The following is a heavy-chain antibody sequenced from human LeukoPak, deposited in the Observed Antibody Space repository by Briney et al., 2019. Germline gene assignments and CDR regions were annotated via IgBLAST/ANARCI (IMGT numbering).Heavy chain of an antibody. CDR1: GCSFTSYW. D-gene: IGHD2-15*01. Sequence: GESLKISCQTSGCSFTSYWIGWVRQMPGIGLERMGFIYPGHSDTRYSPSFQGQVTISADKSISSAYLQWSSLKASATGIYYCARHSRVSGLTGYWGQGTLVTVSS. CDR3: ARHSRVSGLTGY. V-gene: IGHV5-51*01. CDR2: IYPGHSDT. J-gene: IGHJ4*02.